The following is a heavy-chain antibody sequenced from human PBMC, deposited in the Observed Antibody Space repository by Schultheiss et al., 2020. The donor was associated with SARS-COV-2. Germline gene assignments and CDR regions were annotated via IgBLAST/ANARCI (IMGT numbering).Heavy chain of an antibody. D-gene: IGHD6-19*01. J-gene: IGHJ4*02. V-gene: IGHV3-30*04. CDR1: GFTFSSYA. Sequence: GESLKISCAASGFTFSSYAMHWVRQAPGKGLEWVAVISYDGSNKYYADSVKGRFTISSDNSKNTLYLQMNSLRAEDTAVYYCAREGSGWYFDYWGQGTLVTVAS. CDR3: AREGSGWYFDY. CDR2: ISYDGSNK.